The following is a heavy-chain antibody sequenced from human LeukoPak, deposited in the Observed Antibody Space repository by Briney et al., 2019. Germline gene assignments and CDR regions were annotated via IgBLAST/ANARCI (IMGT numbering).Heavy chain of an antibody. Sequence: SETLSLTCTVSGGSISSGGYYWSWIRQPPGKGLEWIGYIYHSGSTYYNPSLKSRVTISVDRSKNQFSLNLSSLTAADSAVYYCAREVDGGYQLPPGARDAFDIWGQGTMVTVSS. J-gene: IGHJ3*02. CDR3: AREVDGGYQLPPGARDAFDI. V-gene: IGHV4-30-2*01. CDR2: IYHSGST. CDR1: GGSISSGGYY. D-gene: IGHD2-2*01.